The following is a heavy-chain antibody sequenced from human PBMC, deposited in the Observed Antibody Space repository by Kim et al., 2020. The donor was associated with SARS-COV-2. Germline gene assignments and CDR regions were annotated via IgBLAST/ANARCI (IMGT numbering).Heavy chain of an antibody. CDR3: ARDHGVY. J-gene: IGHJ4*02. CDR2: IFYNGTA. CDR1: GGSMRPYS. V-gene: IGHV4-59*13. Sequence: SETLSLTCTVSGGSMRPYSWSWIRQPPGKGLQWLAYIFYNGTARYNPSLNSRVTMSVDTTKNQFSLRLTSVTAADTAVYYCARDHGVYWGLGRLVAVFS. D-gene: IGHD3-16*01.